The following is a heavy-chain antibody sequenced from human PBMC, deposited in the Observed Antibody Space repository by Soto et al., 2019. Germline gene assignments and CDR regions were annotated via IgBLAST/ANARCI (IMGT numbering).Heavy chain of an antibody. J-gene: IGHJ5*02. D-gene: IGHD4-17*01. V-gene: IGHV4-34*01. CDR1: GGSFSGYY. CDR3: ARGPATVTTVNWFDP. Sequence: QVQLQQWGAGLLKPSETLSLTCAVYGGSFSGYYWSWIRQPPGKGLEWIGEINHSGSTNYNPSLKSRVTISVDTSKHQFSLKLSSVTAADTAVYYCARGPATVTTVNWFDPWGQGTLVTVSS. CDR2: INHSGST.